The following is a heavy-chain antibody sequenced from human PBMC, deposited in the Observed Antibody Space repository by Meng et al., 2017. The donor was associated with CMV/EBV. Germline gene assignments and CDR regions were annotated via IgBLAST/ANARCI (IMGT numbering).Heavy chain of an antibody. CDR1: GGSISSSSYY. D-gene: IGHD3-10*01. V-gene: IGHV4-39*01. Sequence: SETLSLTCTVSGGSISSSSYYWGWIRQPPGKGLEWIGSIYYSGSTYYNPSLKSRVTISVDTSKNQFSLKLSSVTAADTAVYYCARAWEFFDYWGQGTLVTAPQ. CDR3: ARAWEFFDY. J-gene: IGHJ4*02. CDR2: IYYSGST.